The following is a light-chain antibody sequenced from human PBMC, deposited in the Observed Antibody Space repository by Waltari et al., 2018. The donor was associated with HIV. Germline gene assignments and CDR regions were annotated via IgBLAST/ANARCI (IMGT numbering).Light chain of an antibody. CDR1: RRDIGGYAH. J-gene: IGLJ3*02. CDR3: CSYGGSYTWV. Sequence: QSALSQPHSVSGSPGQSVTISCNVSRRDIGGYAHVSWYQLHSGKAPRVIIFDVDKRPAGVPDRIIGSKSGNTASLSISGLQTDDEAEYFCCSYGGSYTWVFGGGTKLTV. V-gene: IGLV2-11*01. CDR2: DVD.